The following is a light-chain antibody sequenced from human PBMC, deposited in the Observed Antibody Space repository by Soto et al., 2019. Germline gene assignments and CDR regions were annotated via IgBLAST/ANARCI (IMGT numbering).Light chain of an antibody. V-gene: IGKV3-20*01. J-gene: IGKJ1*01. CDR3: QQYEAVVT. Sequence: EIVLTQSPGTLSLSPGERATLSCRASQSLTKNYFAWYQQKPGRALRLLIDGASTRATGIPERFSGSGSGTDFTLTISRLEPEDVAVYYCQQYEAVVTFGQGTKVEI. CDR1: QSLTKNY. CDR2: GAS.